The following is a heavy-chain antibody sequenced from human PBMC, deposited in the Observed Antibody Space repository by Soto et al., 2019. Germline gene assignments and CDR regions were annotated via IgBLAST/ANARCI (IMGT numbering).Heavy chain of an antibody. CDR2: ISHDGSSK. D-gene: IGHD6-13*01. J-gene: IGHJ4*02. CDR1: GFTFSNYA. Sequence: QVQLVESGGGVVQPGRSLRLSCAVSGFTFSNYAIHWVRQAPGKGLEWVAVISHDGSSKFYADSVKGRFTTSRDNSKHTLYLQMTNLRAEDTAVYYCARVREQQLLRFGLDYWGQVTLVTLSS. V-gene: IGHV3-30*04. CDR3: ARVREQQLLRFGLDY.